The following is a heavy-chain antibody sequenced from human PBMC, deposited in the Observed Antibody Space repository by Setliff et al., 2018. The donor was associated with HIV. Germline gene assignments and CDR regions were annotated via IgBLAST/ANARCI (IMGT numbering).Heavy chain of an antibody. CDR2: IYSNGST. V-gene: IGHV4-61*02. D-gene: IGHD2-21*02. CDR1: GGSITSGSYY. Sequence: PSETLSLTCTVSGGSITSGSYYWSWIRQPAGKGLEWIGRIYSNGSTIYNPSLKSRITISLDTSKEQFSLELSSATAADTAVYYCATLDHSGGNFLAYWSQGSLVTVSS. CDR3: ATLDHSGGNFLAY. J-gene: IGHJ4*02.